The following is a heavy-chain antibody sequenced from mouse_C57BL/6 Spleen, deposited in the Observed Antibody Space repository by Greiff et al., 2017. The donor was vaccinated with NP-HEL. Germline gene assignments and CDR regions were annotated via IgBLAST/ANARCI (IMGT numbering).Heavy chain of an antibody. CDR1: GYTFTEYT. D-gene: IGHD2-4*01. V-gene: IGHV1-62-2*01. CDR3: ARHEGIYYDYPWFAY. J-gene: IGHJ3*01. CDR2: FYPGSGSI. Sequence: QVHVKQSGAELVKPGASVKLSCKASGYTFTEYTIHWVKQRSGQGLEWIGWFYPGSGSIKYNEKFKDKATLTADKSSSTVYMELSRLTSEDSAVYFCARHEGIYYDYPWFAYWGQGTLVTVSA.